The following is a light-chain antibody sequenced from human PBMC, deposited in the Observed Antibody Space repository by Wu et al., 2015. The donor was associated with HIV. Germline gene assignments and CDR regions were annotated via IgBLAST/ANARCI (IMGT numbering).Light chain of an antibody. CDR1: QDIATY. J-gene: IGKJ5*01. CDR3: QQLSSFPLT. V-gene: IGKV1-9*01. CDR2: DAS. Sequence: IQLTQSPSSLSASIGDRVTITCRASQDIATYVAWYQQTPGTAPRVLIYDASTLQTGVSSRFSGSGSGTEFTLSISGLQREDFAIYYCQQLSSFPLTFGQGTRLEI.